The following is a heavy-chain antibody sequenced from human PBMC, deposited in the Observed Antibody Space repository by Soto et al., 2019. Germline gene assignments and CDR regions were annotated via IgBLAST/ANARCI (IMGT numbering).Heavy chain of an antibody. V-gene: IGHV1-69*13. J-gene: IGHJ5*02. D-gene: IGHD3-22*01. CDR3: ARDRGYYDSSGLHWFDP. Sequence: ASVNVSCKASGGTFSSYAISWVRQAPGQGLEWMGGIIPIFGTANYAQKFQGRVTITADESTSTAYMELSSLRSEDTAVYYCARDRGYYDSSGLHWFDPWGQGTLVTVSS. CDR1: GGTFSSYA. CDR2: IIPIFGTA.